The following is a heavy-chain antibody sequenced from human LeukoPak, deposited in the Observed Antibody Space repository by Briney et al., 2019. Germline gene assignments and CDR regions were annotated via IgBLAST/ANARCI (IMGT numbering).Heavy chain of an antibody. CDR2: ISWYSGSI. J-gene: IGHJ3*02. CDR1: GFTFDDYA. D-gene: IGHD3-3*01. CDR3: AKDRGNYDFWSGHSSVAFEI. Sequence: PGGSLRLSCAAHGFTFDDYAMPWVRHAPGKGLEWVSGISWYSGSIGYADSVKGRFTISRDNAKNSLYLQMNSLRAEDTALYYCAKDRGNYDFWSGHSSVAFEIWGQGTMVTVSS. V-gene: IGHV3-9*01.